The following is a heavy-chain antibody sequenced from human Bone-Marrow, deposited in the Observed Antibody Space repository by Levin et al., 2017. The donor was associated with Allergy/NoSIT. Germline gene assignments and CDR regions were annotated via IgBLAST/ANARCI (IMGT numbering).Heavy chain of an antibody. CDR2: ISFDGSDK. Sequence: GGSLRLSCSVSGFTFSNNGMHWVRQAPGKGLEWVAFISFDGSDKYFGDSVKGRFTISRDNSKDTLYLQMTSLRADDTAVYYCAKAARESTGWVDYLYHYGMDVWGQGTTVTVSS. CDR1: GFTFSNNG. J-gene: IGHJ6*02. V-gene: IGHV3-30*18. CDR3: AKAARESTGWVDYLYHYGMDV. D-gene: IGHD2-2*01.